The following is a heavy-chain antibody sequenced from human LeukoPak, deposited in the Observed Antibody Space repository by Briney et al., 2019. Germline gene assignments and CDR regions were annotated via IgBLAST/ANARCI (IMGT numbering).Heavy chain of an antibody. Sequence: SETLSLTCTVSGYSISSGYYWGWIRPPPGKGLEWIGSIYHSGSTYYNPSLKSRVTISVDTSKNQFSLKLSSVTAADTAVYYCARDHSGSYYYYYMDVWGKGTTVTVSS. J-gene: IGHJ6*03. CDR2: IYHSGST. V-gene: IGHV4-38-2*02. CDR1: GYSISSGYY. D-gene: IGHD1-26*01. CDR3: ARDHSGSYYYYYMDV.